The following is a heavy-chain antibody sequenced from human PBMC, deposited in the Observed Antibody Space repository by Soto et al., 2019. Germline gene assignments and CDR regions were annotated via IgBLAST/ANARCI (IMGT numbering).Heavy chain of an antibody. Sequence: QVQLQESGPGLVKPSGPLSLTCAVFVGSISSSNCWSRVRQPPGKGLEWIGEIYHSGSTNYNPSLKSRVTISVDKSKNQFSLKLSSVTAADTAVYYCAREGLVAGTFDYWGQGTLVTVSS. V-gene: IGHV4-4*02. CDR1: VGSISSSNC. CDR2: IYHSGST. D-gene: IGHD6-19*01. J-gene: IGHJ4*02. CDR3: AREGLVAGTFDY.